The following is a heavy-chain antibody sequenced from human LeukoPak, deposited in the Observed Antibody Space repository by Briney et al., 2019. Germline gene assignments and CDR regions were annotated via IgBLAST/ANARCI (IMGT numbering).Heavy chain of an antibody. J-gene: IGHJ4*02. CDR3: AAGRVRDY. CDR2: IKCISSGWTT. D-gene: IGHD2-15*01. CDR1: GFSFSDAP. V-gene: IGHV3-15*01. Sequence: GGSLRLSCVVSGFSFSDAPMTWVRQAPGKGLEWVGRIKCISSGWTTAYAAPVKGRFSISTYDSKKTVYLQMNSLKTDDTGVYYCAAGRVRDYWGRGTLVTVSS.